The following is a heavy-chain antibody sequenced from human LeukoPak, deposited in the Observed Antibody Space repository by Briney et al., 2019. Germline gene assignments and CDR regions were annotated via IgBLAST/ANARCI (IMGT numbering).Heavy chain of an antibody. V-gene: IGHV3-11*03. CDR1: GFTFSDYY. Sequence: GGSLRLSCAASGFTFSDYYMSWIRQAPGKGLEWLSYISSSSSYTNYADPVKGRFTISRDNAKNSLYLQMNSLRAEDTAVYYCASRPYYHYGMDVWGQGTTVTVSS. CDR2: ISSSSSYT. CDR3: ASRPYYHYGMDV. J-gene: IGHJ6*02.